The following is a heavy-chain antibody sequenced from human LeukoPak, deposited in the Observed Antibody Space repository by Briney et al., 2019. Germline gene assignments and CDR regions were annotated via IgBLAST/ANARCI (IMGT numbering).Heavy chain of an antibody. CDR1: GFTFSSYG. CDR2: IRYDGSNK. J-gene: IGHJ6*03. Sequence: GGSLRLSCAASGFTFSSYGMHWVRQAPGKGLEWVAFIRYDGSNKYYADSVKGRFTISRDNSKNTLYLQMNSLRAEDTAVYYCAKDEDRYYYYMDVWGKGPTVTVSS. V-gene: IGHV3-30*02. CDR3: AKDEDRYYYYMDV.